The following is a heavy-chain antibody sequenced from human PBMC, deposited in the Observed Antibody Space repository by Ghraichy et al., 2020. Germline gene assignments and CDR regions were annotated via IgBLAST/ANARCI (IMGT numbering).Heavy chain of an antibody. J-gene: IGHJ4*02. V-gene: IGHV3-7*01. Sequence: GGSLRLSCAASGFTFSSYWMSWVRQAPGKGLEWVANINQYGSENYYVDSVKGRFTISRDNAKNSLYLQMNSLRAADTAVYYCASQREMATIFDYWGQGTLVTVSS. D-gene: IGHD5-24*01. CDR1: GFTFSSYW. CDR3: ASQREMATIFDY. CDR2: INQYGSEN.